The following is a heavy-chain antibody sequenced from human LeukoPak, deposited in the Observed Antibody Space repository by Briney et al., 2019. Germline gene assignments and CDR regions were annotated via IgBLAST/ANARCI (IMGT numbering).Heavy chain of an antibody. V-gene: IGHV3-66*01. J-gene: IGHJ4*02. CDR2: IYSGGST. CDR3: ARRYYGSGNTLYYFDY. D-gene: IGHD3-10*01. Sequence: GGSLRLSCAASGFTFSSYAMSWVRQAPGKGLEWVSVIYSGGSTYYADSVKGRFTISRDNSKNTLYLQMNSLRAEDTAVYYCARRYYGSGNTLYYFDYWGQGTLVTVSS. CDR1: GFTFSSYA.